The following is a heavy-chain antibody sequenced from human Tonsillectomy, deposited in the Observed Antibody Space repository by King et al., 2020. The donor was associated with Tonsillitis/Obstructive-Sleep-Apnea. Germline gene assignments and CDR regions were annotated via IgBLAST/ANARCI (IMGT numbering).Heavy chain of an antibody. CDR3: AKGYYYGSGVN. CDR1: GFTFSSYG. CDR2: ISYDGSNK. V-gene: IGHV3-30*18. Sequence: VQLVESGGGVVQPGRSLRLSCAASGFTFSSYGMHWVRQAPGKGLEWVAVISYDGSNKYYADSVKGRVTISRDNSKNTLYLQMNSLRAEDTAVYYCAKGYYYGSGVNWGQGTLVTVSS. D-gene: IGHD3-10*01. J-gene: IGHJ4*02.